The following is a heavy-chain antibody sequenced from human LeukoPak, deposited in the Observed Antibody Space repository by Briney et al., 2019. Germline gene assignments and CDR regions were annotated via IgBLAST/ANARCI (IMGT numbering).Heavy chain of an antibody. V-gene: IGHV1-69*06. Sequence: GASVKVSCKASGGTFSNYAISWVRQAPGQGLEWMGGIIPIFGTANYAQKFRGRVTITADKSTRTAYMELSSLRSEDTAVYYCARQVGTASSHDFGHWGHGTLVTVSS. J-gene: IGHJ4*01. CDR3: ARQVGTASSHDFGH. CDR2: IIPIFGTA. CDR1: GGTFSNYA. D-gene: IGHD2-21*02.